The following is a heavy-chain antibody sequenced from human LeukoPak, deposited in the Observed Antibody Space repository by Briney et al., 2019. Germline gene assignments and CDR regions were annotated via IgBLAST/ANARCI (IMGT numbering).Heavy chain of an antibody. D-gene: IGHD5-24*01. CDR3: VSRDAYKPRYFMDV. CDR2: IKSKNDGAAT. CDR1: GFTFDIAW. J-gene: IGHJ6*03. V-gene: IGHV3-15*01. Sequence: PGGSLRLSCAVSGFTFDIAWMNWVRQAPGEGLEWLGRIKSKNDGAATDYAAPVRGRLTISTDDSKNTLYLQMNSLKTEDTAVYYCVSRDAYKPRYFMDVWGKGTTVTVSS.